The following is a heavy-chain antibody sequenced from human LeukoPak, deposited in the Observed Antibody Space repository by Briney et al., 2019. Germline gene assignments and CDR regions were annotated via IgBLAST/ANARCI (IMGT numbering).Heavy chain of an antibody. CDR3: ARVNDHDHDGPLDY. Sequence: PGRSLRLSCVASGFRLEDYGTHWVRQVSGKGLEWVSGISHNSGSMDYADSVRGRFTVSRDNAKKSLYLQMNSLRAEDMPFCYFARVNDHDHDGPLDYLGGGSMVTVSS. J-gene: IGHJ4*02. CDR1: GFRLEDYG. V-gene: IGHV3-9*03. D-gene: IGHD1-14*01. CDR2: ISHNSGSM.